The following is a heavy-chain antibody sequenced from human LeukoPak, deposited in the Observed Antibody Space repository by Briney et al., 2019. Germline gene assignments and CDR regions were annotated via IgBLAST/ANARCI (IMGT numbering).Heavy chain of an antibody. Sequence: HGESLQISCKGSGYNFTNYWIGWVRQLPGKGLEWMGIIYPGDSDTRYSLSFQGQVTISADKSISTAYLQWSSLKASDTAIYYCARRSAPASAEHNMDVWGQGTTVSVSS. D-gene: IGHD1/OR15-1a*01. V-gene: IGHV5-51*01. CDR1: GYNFTNYW. CDR3: ARRSAPASAEHNMDV. J-gene: IGHJ6*02. CDR2: IYPGDSDT.